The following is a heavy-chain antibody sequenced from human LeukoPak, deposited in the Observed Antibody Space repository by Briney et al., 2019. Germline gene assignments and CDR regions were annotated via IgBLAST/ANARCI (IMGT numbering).Heavy chain of an antibody. D-gene: IGHD4/OR15-4a*01. CDR3: ARDRSANSRVYYFDY. CDR1: GFTFSSNW. V-gene: IGHV3-74*01. J-gene: IGHJ4*02. Sequence: PGGSLRLSCAASGFTFSSNWMHWVRQAPGKGLVWVSLINSDGSSTNYADSVKGRFTISRDNAKNTLYLQMNSLRAEDTAVYYCARDRSANSRVYYFDYWGQGTLVTVSS. CDR2: INSDGSST.